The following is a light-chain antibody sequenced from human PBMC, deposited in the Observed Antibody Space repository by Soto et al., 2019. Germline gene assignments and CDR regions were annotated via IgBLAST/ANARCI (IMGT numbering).Light chain of an antibody. CDR2: EVT. J-gene: IGLJ1*01. CDR3: SSYAGNNNYV. CDR1: SSDIGDYNY. Sequence: QSVLTQPPSASGSPGQSVTFSCTGTSSDIGDYNYVSWYQQHPGKAPKRMIYEVTKRPSGVPDRFSGSKSGNTASLTVSGLQADDEADYYCSSYAGNNNYVFGTGTKLTVL. V-gene: IGLV2-8*01.